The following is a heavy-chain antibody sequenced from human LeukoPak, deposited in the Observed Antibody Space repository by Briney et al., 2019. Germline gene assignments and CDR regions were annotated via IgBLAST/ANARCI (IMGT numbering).Heavy chain of an antibody. J-gene: IGHJ5*02. CDR2: INHSGST. V-gene: IGHV4-61*05. D-gene: IGHD1-1*01. CDR1: GGSISSSSYY. Sequence: SETLSLTCTVSGGSISSSSYYWGWIRQPPGKAVEWIGEINHSGSTNYNPSLKSRVTISVDKSLRQFFLRLSPVTAADTAVYYCARERASNNYYNYFDPWGQGTQVTVSS. CDR3: ARERASNNYYNYFDP.